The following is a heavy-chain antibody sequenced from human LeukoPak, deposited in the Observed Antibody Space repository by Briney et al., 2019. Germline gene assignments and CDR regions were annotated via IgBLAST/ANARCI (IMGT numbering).Heavy chain of an antibody. J-gene: IGHJ5*02. CDR2: IYYSGST. D-gene: IGHD3-10*01. V-gene: IGHV4-39*01. CDR3: ARPHVLRGGPNWFDP. Sequence: SETLSLTCTVSGDSISSSSYYWGWIRQPPGKGLEWIGSIYYSGSTYYNPSLKSRVTISVDTSKNQFSLNLNSVTAADTAVYYCARPHVLRGGPNWFDPWGQGTLVTVSS. CDR1: GDSISSSSYY.